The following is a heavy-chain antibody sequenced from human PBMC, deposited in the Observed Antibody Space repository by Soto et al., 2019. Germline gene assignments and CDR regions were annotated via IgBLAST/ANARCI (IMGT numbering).Heavy chain of an antibody. V-gene: IGHV5-51*01. D-gene: IGHD2-2*02. J-gene: IGHJ4*02. Sequence: GESLKISCQGSGYTFSSYWIGWVRQMPGKGLEWMGIIYPADSDSRYSPSFQGQVTFSVDKSINTAYLQWRSLKASDTAMYYCARIAIPDSQRFDSWGQGTPVTVSS. CDR1: GYTFSSYW. CDR2: IYPADSDS. CDR3: ARIAIPDSQRFDS.